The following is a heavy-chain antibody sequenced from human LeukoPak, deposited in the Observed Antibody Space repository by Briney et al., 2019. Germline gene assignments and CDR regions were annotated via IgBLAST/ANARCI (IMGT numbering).Heavy chain of an antibody. Sequence: SVKVSCKASGGTFSSYTISWVRQAPGQGLEWMGRIIPILGIANYAQKFQGRVTITADKSTSTAYMELSSLRSDDTAVYYCARAPGGQNWATFDYWGQGTLVTVSS. D-gene: IGHD7-27*01. V-gene: IGHV1-69*02. CDR3: ARAPGGQNWATFDY. CDR1: GGTFSSYT. J-gene: IGHJ4*02. CDR2: IIPILGIA.